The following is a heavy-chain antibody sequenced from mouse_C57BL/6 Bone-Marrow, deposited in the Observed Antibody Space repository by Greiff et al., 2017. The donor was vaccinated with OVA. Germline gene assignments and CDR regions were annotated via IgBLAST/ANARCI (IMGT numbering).Heavy chain of an antibody. CDR3: ARDSNYEGFAY. D-gene: IGHD2-5*01. V-gene: IGHV1-50*01. CDR2: IDPSDSYT. CDR1: GYTFTSYW. J-gene: IGHJ3*01. Sequence: QVQLQQPGAELVKPGASVKLSCKASGYTFTSYWMQWVKQRPGQGLEWIGEIDPSDSYTNYNQKFKGKATLTVDTSSSTAYMQLSNLTSEDSAVYYCARDSNYEGFAYWGQGTLVTVSA.